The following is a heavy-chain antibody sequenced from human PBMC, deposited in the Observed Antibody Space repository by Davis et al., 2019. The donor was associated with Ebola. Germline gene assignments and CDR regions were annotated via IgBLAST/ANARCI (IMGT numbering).Heavy chain of an antibody. V-gene: IGHV4-59*01. CDR1: GGSISSYY. CDR3: ARVREGN. Sequence: SETLSLTCTVSGGSISSYYWSWIRQPPGKGLEWIGYIYYSGSTNYNPSLKSRVTISVDTSKNQFSLKLSSLTAADTAVYYCARVREGNWGQGTMVTVSS. J-gene: IGHJ3*01. CDR2: IYYSGST.